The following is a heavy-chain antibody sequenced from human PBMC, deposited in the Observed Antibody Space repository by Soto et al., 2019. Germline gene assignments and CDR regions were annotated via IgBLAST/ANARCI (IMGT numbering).Heavy chain of an antibody. CDR2: IHYSGSV. J-gene: IGHJ6*02. CDR1: GGSISSEYFH. Sequence: SVTLPLTCTVSGGSISSEYFHWTWIRQAPGKGLEWIGYIHYSGSVHYNPSLQSRLTMSVDTSKNLFSLKLSSVTAADTAVYFCAREDDGGDRDYYGLDVWGQGTTVIVSS. D-gene: IGHD2-21*02. V-gene: IGHV4-30-4*01. CDR3: AREDDGGDRDYYGLDV.